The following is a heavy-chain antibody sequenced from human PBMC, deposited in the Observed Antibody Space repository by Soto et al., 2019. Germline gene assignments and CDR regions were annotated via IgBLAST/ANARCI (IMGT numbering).Heavy chain of an antibody. D-gene: IGHD1-26*01. CDR1: GFNLGFFG. Sequence: QIQLVESGGDVVQPGKSLRLSCAASGFNLGFFGMHWVRQAPGKGLEWVAFISGDGINTQYADSVRGRFTLSRDYSRKTMYLQMDSLRDDDTALYYCARGNLSFDFDSWGLGTLVTVSS. J-gene: IGHJ4*02. CDR3: ARGNLSFDFDS. V-gene: IGHV3-30*03. CDR2: ISGDGINT.